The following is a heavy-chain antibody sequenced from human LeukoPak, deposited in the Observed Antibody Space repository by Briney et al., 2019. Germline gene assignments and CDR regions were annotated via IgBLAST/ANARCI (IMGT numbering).Heavy chain of an antibody. CDR2: INHSGST. V-gene: IGHV4-34*01. CDR3: ARWALVVVVAAIGWFDP. CDR1: GGSFSGYY. D-gene: IGHD2-15*01. J-gene: IGHJ5*02. Sequence: SETLSLTCAVYGGSFSGYYWSWIRQPPGKGLEWIGEINHSGSTNYNPSLKSRVTISVDTSKNQFSLKLSSVTAADTAVYYCARWALVVVVAAIGWFDPWGQGTLVTVSS.